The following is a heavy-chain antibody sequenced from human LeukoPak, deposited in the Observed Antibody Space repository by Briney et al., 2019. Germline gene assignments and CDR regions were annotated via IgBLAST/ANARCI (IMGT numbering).Heavy chain of an antibody. CDR2: IIPIFGTA. V-gene: IGHV1-69*13. D-gene: IGHD5-18*01. CDR1: GGTFSSYA. Sequence: SVKVSCKASGGTFSSYAISWVRQAPGQGLEWMGGIIPIFGTANYAQKFQGRVTITADESTSTAYTELSSLRAEDTAVYYCASNVVDTAMVVFDYWGQGTLVTVSS. CDR3: ASNVVDTAMVVFDY. J-gene: IGHJ4*02.